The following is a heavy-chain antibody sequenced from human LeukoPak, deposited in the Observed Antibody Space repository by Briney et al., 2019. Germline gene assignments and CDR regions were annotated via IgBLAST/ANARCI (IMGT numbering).Heavy chain of an antibody. CDR2: ISVYNGNT. Sequence: ASVKVSCKASGYTFTSYGISWARQAPGQGLEWMGWISVYNGNTNYAQKLQGRVTMTTDTSPSTAYMELRSLRSDDTAVYYCARDPYSGSPYYFDYWGQGTLVTVSS. V-gene: IGHV1-18*01. CDR1: GYTFTSYG. CDR3: ARDPYSGSPYYFDY. D-gene: IGHD1-26*01. J-gene: IGHJ4*02.